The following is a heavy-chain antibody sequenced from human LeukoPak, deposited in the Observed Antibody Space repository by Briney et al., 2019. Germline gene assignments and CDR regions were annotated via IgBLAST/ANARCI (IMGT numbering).Heavy chain of an antibody. CDR2: MYSDGGRT. Sequence: GGSLRLSCAASGFTFSSYSTNWVRQAPGKGLVWVSRMYSDGGRTNYADSVKGRFTISSDNAENTLYLELSSLRAEDTAVYYCTRSGAGGAFDIWGQGTMVGVSS. CDR1: GFTFSSYS. CDR3: TRSGAGGAFDI. V-gene: IGHV3-74*01. D-gene: IGHD3-10*01. J-gene: IGHJ3*02.